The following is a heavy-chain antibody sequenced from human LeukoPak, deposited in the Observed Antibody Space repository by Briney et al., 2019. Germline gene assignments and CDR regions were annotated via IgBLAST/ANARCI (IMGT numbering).Heavy chain of an antibody. CDR3: AKEYPYSSSWRRVYYFDY. J-gene: IGHJ4*02. V-gene: IGHV3-30*18. CDR2: ISYEGSNK. CDR1: GFTFSSYG. D-gene: IGHD6-13*01. Sequence: GGSLRLSCAASGFTFSSYGMRWVRQAPGKGLEWVAVISYEGSNKYYADSVKGRFTISRDNSKNTLYLQMNSLRAEDTAVYYCAKEYPYSSSWRRVYYFDYWGQGTLVTVSS.